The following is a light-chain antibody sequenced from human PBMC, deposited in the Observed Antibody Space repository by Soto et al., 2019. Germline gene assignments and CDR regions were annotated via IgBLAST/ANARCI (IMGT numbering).Light chain of an antibody. V-gene: IGLV2-11*01. Sequence: QSALTQPRSVSGSPGQSVTISCTGTSSDVGGYNYVSWYQQHPGKAPKLMIYDVSKRPSGVPDRFSGSKSGNTASLTISGLQAEDEADYYCCSYAGSRWVFGGGTKLTV. CDR3: CSYAGSRWV. J-gene: IGLJ3*02. CDR1: SSDVGGYNY. CDR2: DVS.